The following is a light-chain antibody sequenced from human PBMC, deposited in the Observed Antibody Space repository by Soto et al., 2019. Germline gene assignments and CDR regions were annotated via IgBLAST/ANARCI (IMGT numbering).Light chain of an antibody. CDR2: NNT. Sequence: QSVLTQPPSASGTPGQRVSISCSGSSSNIGSNTVNWYQQLPGTAPKLLIYNNTQGPSGVPDRFSGSKSGTSASLAISGLQSEDEADYYCTVWDDSLNGRVFGSGTKVTVL. CDR1: SSNIGSNT. CDR3: TVWDDSLNGRV. J-gene: IGLJ1*01. V-gene: IGLV1-44*01.